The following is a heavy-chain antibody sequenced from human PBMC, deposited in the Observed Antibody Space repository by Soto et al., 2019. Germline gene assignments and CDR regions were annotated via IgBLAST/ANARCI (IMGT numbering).Heavy chain of an antibody. D-gene: IGHD3-3*01. J-gene: IGHJ4*02. CDR1: GFIFSSYA. CDR2: RSGSGDNA. Sequence: EVQLLESGGGLVQPAGSLRLSCAASGFIFSSYAMSWVRQAPGKGLEWVSARSGSGDNAYYADSVKGRFTIARGNSKNLLKLQMKRLSAEDTAIYFCARFFASGTRGYLDSWGQGTLVTVSS. CDR3: ARFFASGTRGYLDS. V-gene: IGHV3-23*01.